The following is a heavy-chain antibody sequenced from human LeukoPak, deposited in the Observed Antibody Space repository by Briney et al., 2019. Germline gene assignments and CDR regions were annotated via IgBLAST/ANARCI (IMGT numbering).Heavy chain of an antibody. J-gene: IGHJ6*02. CDR1: GFTVSNNY. V-gene: IGHV3-66*01. CDR3: AREGVAPPDMDRGMDV. CDR2: IFGGGST. D-gene: IGHD1-14*01. Sequence: GGSLRLSCAASGFTVSNNYMSWVRQAPGKGLEWVSVIFGGGSTYYAGSVKGRFTISRDNSKNTLYLQMNSLRGEDTAVYYCAREGVAPPDMDRGMDVWGQGTTVTVSS.